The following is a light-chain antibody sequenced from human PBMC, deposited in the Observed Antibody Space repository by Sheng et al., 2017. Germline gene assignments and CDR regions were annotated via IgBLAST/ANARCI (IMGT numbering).Light chain of an antibody. CDR3: QQYGGSPWT. Sequence: EIVLTQSPGTLSLSPGERATLSCRASQSVDSNYLAWYQQRPGRAPRLLMYGASRRATGIPDRFSGSGSGTDFTLTISRLEPEDSAVYYCQQYGGSPWTFGQGTKVEIK. CDR1: QSVDSNY. CDR2: GAS. J-gene: IGKJ1*01. V-gene: IGKV3-20*01.